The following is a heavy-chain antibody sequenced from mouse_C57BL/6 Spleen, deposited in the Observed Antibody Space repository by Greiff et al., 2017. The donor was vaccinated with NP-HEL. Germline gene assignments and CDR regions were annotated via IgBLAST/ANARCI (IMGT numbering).Heavy chain of an antibody. J-gene: IGHJ2*01. CDR2: IWRGGST. CDR3: AKNYYYGSSYFDY. Sequence: QVQLQQSGPGLVQPSQSLSITCTVSGFSLTSYGVHWVRQSPGKGLEWLGVIWRGGSTDYNAAVMSRLSITKDNSKSQVFFKMNSLQADDTAIYYSAKNYYYGSSYFDYWGQGTTLTVSS. CDR1: GFSLTSYG. D-gene: IGHD1-1*01. V-gene: IGHV2-5*01.